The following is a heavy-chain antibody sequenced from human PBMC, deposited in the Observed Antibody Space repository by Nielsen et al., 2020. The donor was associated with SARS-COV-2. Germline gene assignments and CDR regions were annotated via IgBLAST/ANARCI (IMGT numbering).Heavy chain of an antibody. CDR2: ISGSGGST. V-gene: IGHV3-23*01. D-gene: IGHD2-21*02. CDR1: GFTFSSYA. J-gene: IGHJ5*02. CDR3: AKMGCGGDCYGWFDP. Sequence: GESLKISCAASGFTFSSYAMSWVRQAPGKGLEWVSAISGSGGSTYYADSMKGRFTISRDNSKNTLYLQMNSLRAEDTAVYYCAKMGCGGDCYGWFDPWGQGTLVTVSS.